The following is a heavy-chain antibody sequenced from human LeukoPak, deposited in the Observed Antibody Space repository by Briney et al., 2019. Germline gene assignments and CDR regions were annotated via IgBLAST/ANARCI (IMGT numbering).Heavy chain of an antibody. CDR2: ISYDGSNK. CDR3: AKDRSYTSGWYGLDY. CDR1: GFTFSSYG. D-gene: IGHD6-19*01. V-gene: IGHV3-30*18. Sequence: GRSLRLSCAASGFTFSSYGMHWVRQAPGKGLEWVAVISYDGSNKYYADSVKGRFTISRDNSKNTLYQQMNSLRAEDTAVYYCAKDRSYTSGWYGLDYWGQGTLVTVSS. J-gene: IGHJ4*02.